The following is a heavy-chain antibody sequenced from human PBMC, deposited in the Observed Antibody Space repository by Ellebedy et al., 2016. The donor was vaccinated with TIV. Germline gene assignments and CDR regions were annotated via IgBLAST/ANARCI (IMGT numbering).Heavy chain of an antibody. Sequence: SETLSLTCTVSGGSIRSYYWSWIRQPPGKGLEWIGYIYYSGSTNYNPSLKSRVTISVDTSKNQFSLKLSSVTAADTAVYYCARAWRDWGQGTLVTVSS. V-gene: IGHV4-59*12. J-gene: IGHJ4*02. CDR2: IYYSGST. CDR3: ARAWRD. D-gene: IGHD1-1*01. CDR1: GGSIRSYY.